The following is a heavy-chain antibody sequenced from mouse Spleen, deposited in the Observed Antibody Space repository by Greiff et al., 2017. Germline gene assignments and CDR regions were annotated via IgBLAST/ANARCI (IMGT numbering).Heavy chain of an antibody. CDR3: AREGARALDY. J-gene: IGHJ2*01. D-gene: IGHD3-1*01. V-gene: IGHV5-4*02. CDR1: GFTFSDYY. Sequence: EVMLVESGGGLVKPGGSLKLSCAASGFTFSDYYMYWVRQTPEKRLEWVATISDGGSYTYYPDSVKGRFTISRDNAKNNLYLQMSSLKSEDTAMYYCAREGARALDYWGQGTTLTVSS. CDR2: ISDGGSYT.